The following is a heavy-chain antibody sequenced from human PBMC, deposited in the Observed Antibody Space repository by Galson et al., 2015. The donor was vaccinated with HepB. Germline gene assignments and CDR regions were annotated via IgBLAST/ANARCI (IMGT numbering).Heavy chain of an antibody. D-gene: IGHD2/OR15-2a*01. V-gene: IGHV3-53*01. CDR3: ARVLTRISYVFDF. CDR2: IYSSGST. CDR1: GFTVSTNY. Sequence: FLRLSCAASGFTVSTNYMSLVRQAPGEGLEWVSLIYSSGSTYYADSVKGRFTISRDNSKNTLYLQMNNLRAEDTAVYYCARVLTRISYVFDFWGQGTMVTVSS. J-gene: IGHJ3*01.